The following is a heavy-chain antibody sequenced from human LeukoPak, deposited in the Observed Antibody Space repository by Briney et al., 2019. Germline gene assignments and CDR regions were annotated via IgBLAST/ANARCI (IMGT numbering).Heavy chain of an antibody. J-gene: IGHJ5*02. Sequence: GSLRLSCAASGFTFTNYAMGWVRQPPGKGLEWIGEINHSGSTNYNPSLKSRVTISVDTSKNQFSLKLSSVTAADTAVYYCARAGYYGSGSYPQGFDPWGQGTLVTVSS. CDR2: INHSGST. D-gene: IGHD3-10*01. CDR3: ARAGYYGSGSYPQGFDP. V-gene: IGHV4-34*01. CDR1: GFTFTNYA.